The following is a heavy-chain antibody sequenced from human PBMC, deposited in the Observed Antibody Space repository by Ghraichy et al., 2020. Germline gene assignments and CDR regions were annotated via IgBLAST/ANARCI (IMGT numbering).Heavy chain of an antibody. V-gene: IGHV3-74*01. CDR1: VLTFSSHW. J-gene: IGHJ4*02. D-gene: IGHD3-10*01. Sequence: GESLNISCAASVLTFSSHWMHWVRQAPGKGLEWVSHIKTDGSTTNYADSVRGRFTISRDNAKNTLYLQMNSLRADDTAVYYCSTSPRADRGNYWGQGTLVTVSS. CDR2: IKTDGSTT. CDR3: STSPRADRGNY.